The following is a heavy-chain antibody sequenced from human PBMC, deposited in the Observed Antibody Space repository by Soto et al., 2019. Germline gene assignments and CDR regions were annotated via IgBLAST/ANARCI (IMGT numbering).Heavy chain of an antibody. J-gene: IGHJ6*02. CDR2: IYYSGDT. Sequence: SETLSLTCTVSGGSIISGDYYWSWIRQPPGKGLEWIGYIYYSGDTSYNPPLKSRVTISIDTSKDQFSLKLSSVTAADTAFYYCARYWALLFGGNSDYYSTMDVGGQGTSVT. CDR3: ARYWALLFGGNSDYYSTMDV. D-gene: IGHD2-21*02. V-gene: IGHV4-30-4*08. CDR1: GGSIISGDYY.